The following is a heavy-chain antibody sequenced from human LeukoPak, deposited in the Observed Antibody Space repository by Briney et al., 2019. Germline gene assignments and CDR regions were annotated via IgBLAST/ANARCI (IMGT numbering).Heavy chain of an antibody. CDR3: ARLYSTGPFDY. CDR2: IYYSGST. CDR1: GGSISSSSYY. Sequence: SETLSLTCTVSGGSISSSSYYWGWIRQPPGKGLEWIGSIYYSGSTYYNPSLKSRVTISVDTSKNQFSLKLSSVTAADTAVYYCARLYSTGPFDYWGQGTLVTVSS. V-gene: IGHV4-39*07. D-gene: IGHD6-25*01. J-gene: IGHJ4*02.